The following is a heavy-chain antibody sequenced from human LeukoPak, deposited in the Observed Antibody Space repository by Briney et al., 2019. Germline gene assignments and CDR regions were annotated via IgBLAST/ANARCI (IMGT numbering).Heavy chain of an antibody. CDR1: GYTFTSYD. J-gene: IGHJ4*02. CDR2: MNPNSGNT. D-gene: IGHD4-17*01. Sequence: GASVKVSCKASGYTFTSYDINWVRQATGQGLERMGWMNPNSGNTGYVQKFQGRVTMTRNTSISTAYMELSSLRSEDTAVYYCARGLGRLRRPGGDYWGQGTLVTVSS. V-gene: IGHV1-8*01. CDR3: ARGLGRLRRPGGDY.